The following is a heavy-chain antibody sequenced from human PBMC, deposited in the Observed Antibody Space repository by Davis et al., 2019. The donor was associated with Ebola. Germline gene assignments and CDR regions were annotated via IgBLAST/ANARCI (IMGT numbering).Heavy chain of an antibody. D-gene: IGHD2-15*01. Sequence: MPSETLSLTCTVFGGFISSYYWSWIRQPPGKGLEWIGYIYYSGSTNYNLSLKSRVTISVDTSKNQFSLKLSSVTAADTAVYYCAGCFQPYYYGMDVWGQGTTVTVSS. CDR1: GGFISSYY. V-gene: IGHV4-59*08. CDR2: IYYSGST. J-gene: IGHJ6*02. CDR3: AGCFQPYYYGMDV.